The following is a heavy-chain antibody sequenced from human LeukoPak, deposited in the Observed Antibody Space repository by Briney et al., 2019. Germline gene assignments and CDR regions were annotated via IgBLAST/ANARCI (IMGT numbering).Heavy chain of an antibody. CDR1: GFTFSSYS. J-gene: IGHJ6*03. Sequence: GGSLRLSCAASGFTFSSYSMTWVRQAPGKGLEWVANIKQDGSEKYYVDSVKGRFTISRDNAKNSLYLQMNSLRAEDTAVYYCSRDYVVVVPAAIPKTSYSMDVWGKATTVTVSS. CDR3: SRDYVVVVPAAIPKTSYSMDV. D-gene: IGHD2-2*01. V-gene: IGHV3-7*01. CDR2: IKQDGSEK.